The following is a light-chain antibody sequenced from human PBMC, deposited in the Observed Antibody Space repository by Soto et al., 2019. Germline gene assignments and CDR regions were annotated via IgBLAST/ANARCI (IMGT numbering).Light chain of an antibody. V-gene: IGKV1-33*01. J-gene: IGKJ5*01. CDR1: QDISNY. Sequence: DIQMTQSPSSLSASVGDRVTITCQASQDISNYLNWYQQKPGKAPKLLIYDASNLETGVPSRFSGSGSGTDFTFTISSLQPEDIATYYCQQTYATPITFGQGTRLEMK. CDR3: QQTYATPIT. CDR2: DAS.